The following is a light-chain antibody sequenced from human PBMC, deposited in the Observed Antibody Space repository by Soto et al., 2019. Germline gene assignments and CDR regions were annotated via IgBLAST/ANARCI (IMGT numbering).Light chain of an antibody. V-gene: IGLV2-14*01. J-gene: IGLJ1*01. CDR3: SSYTSSSTLV. CDR1: SSDVGGYNY. Sequence: QSVLTQPASVSESPGQSITISCTATSSDVGGYNYVSWYQQPPGKAPKLMIYEVSNRPSGVTNRYSGSKSGNTASLTISRLQAEAEADYYCSSYTSSSTLVFGTGTKVTGL. CDR2: EVS.